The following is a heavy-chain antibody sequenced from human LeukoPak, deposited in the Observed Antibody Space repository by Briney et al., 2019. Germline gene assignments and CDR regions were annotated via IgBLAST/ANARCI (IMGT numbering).Heavy chain of an antibody. CDR1: GFTFSSYW. J-gene: IGHJ5*02. CDR3: ARNRMTTVNWFDP. D-gene: IGHD4-17*01. CDR2: INSDGSST. V-gene: IGHV3-74*01. Sequence: GGSLRLSCAASGFTFSSYWMHWVRQAPGKGLVWVSRINSDGSSTSYADSVKGRFTISRDNAKNTLYLQMNGLRAEDTAAYYRARNRMTTVNWFDPWGQGTLVTVSS.